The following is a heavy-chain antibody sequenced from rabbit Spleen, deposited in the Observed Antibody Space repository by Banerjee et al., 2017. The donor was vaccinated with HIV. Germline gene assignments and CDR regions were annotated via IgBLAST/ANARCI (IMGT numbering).Heavy chain of an antibody. V-gene: IGHV1S45*01. Sequence: QEQLVESGGGLVQPEGSLTLTCTASGFSFTSRYYMCWVRQAPGKGLEWIACIDVGSSGFTYHANWAKGRFTISKTSSTTVTLQMTSLTAADTATYFCARGYGGTIYGSNLWGQGTLVTVS. CDR3: ARGYGGTIYGSNL. D-gene: IGHD8-1*01. CDR1: GFSFTSRYY. CDR2: IDVGSSGFT. J-gene: IGHJ4*01.